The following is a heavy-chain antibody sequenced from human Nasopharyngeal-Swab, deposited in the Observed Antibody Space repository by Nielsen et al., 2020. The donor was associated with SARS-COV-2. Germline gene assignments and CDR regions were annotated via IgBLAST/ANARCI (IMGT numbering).Heavy chain of an antibody. J-gene: IGHJ4*02. CDR3: ARDYYDNYDSDY. CDR1: GYTFTDYY. Sequence: ASVKVSCKTSGYTFTDYYIHWVRQAPGQGLEWVGCINHYSGDTKYAQKFQGRVTVTRDTSRSTAYIELSRLRSDDTAVYYCARDYYDNYDSDYWGQGTLVTVSS. V-gene: IGHV1-2*02. CDR2: INHYSGDT. D-gene: IGHD3-22*01.